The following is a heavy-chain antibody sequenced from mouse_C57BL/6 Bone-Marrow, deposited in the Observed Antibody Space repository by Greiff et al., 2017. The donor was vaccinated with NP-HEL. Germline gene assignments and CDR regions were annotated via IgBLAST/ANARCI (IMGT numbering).Heavy chain of an antibody. J-gene: IGHJ3*01. V-gene: IGHV1-26*01. Sequence: EVQLQQSGPELVKPGASVKISCKASGYTFTDYYMNWVKQSHGKSLEWIGDINPNNGGTSYNQKFKGKATLTVDKSSSTAYMELRSLTSEDSAVYYCARWVPYWGQGTLVTVSA. CDR2: INPNNGGT. D-gene: IGHD2-14*01. CDR1: GYTFTDYY. CDR3: ARWVPY.